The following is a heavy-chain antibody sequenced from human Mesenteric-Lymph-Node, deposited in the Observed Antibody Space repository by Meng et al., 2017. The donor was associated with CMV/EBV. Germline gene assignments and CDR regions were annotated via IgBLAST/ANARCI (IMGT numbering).Heavy chain of an antibody. CDR3: ARGPTGSDY. CDR1: GGSFSGYY. V-gene: IGHV4-34*01. CDR2: INHSGST. Sequence: LSLTCAGYGGSFSGYYWSWIRQPPGKGLEWIGEINHSGSTNYNPSLKSRVTISVDTSKNQFSLKLSSVTAADTAVYYCARGPTGSDYWGQGTLVTVSS. J-gene: IGHJ4*02.